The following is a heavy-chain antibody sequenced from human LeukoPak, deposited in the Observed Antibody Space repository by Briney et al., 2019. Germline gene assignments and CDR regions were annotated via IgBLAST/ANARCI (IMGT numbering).Heavy chain of an antibody. D-gene: IGHD6-19*01. CDR3: TTWWYSSGWYLFDY. Sequence: KSGGSLRLSCAASGFTFSSYWMSWVRQAPGKGLEWVGRIKSKTDGGTTDYAAPVKGRFTISSDDSKNTLYLQMNSLKTEDTAVYYCTTWWYSSGWYLFDYWGQGTLVTVSS. V-gene: IGHV3-15*01. J-gene: IGHJ4*02. CDR1: GFTFSSYW. CDR2: IKSKTDGGTT.